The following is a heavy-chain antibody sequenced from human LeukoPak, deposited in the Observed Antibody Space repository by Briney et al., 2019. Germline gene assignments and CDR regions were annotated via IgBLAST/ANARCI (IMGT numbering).Heavy chain of an antibody. D-gene: IGHD6-19*01. CDR3: AKDFNIGIAVAGLFDY. V-gene: IGHV3-66*03. CDR1: RFTVSRNY. CDR2: VYSSGSV. Sequence: GGSLRLSCAASRFTVSRNYMSWVRQAPGKGLEWVSVVYSSGSVSYADSVKGRFTISRDSSKNTLYLQMNSLRAEDTAVYYCAKDFNIGIAVAGLFDYWGQGTLVTVSS. J-gene: IGHJ4*02.